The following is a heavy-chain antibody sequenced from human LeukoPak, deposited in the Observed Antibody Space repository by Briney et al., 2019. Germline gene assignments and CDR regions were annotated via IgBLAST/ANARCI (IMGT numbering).Heavy chain of an antibody. CDR2: INHSGST. V-gene: IGHV4-34*01. J-gene: IGHJ3*02. CDR3: ARALGAFDI. Sequence: SETLSLTCAVYGGSFSGYYWSWIRQPPGKGLEWIGEINHSGSTNYNPSLKCRVTISVDTSKNQFSLKLSSVTAADTAVYYCARALGAFDIWGQGTMVTVSS. CDR1: GGSFSGYY.